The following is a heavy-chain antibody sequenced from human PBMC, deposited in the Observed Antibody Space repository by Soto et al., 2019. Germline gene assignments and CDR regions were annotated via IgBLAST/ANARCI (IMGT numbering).Heavy chain of an antibody. CDR3: ARTLNWNYLTWFDP. D-gene: IGHD1-7*01. CDR2: IDYSGST. CDR1: SRSIISGTHY. Sequence: PSETLSLTCAGSSRSIISGTHYWSWIRQLPGKGLEWIGYIDYSGSTDYKPSLKGRVTISVDTSKNQFSLRLTSVTAADTAVYYCARTLNWNYLTWFDPWGQGTLVTVSS. J-gene: IGHJ5*02. V-gene: IGHV4-31*11.